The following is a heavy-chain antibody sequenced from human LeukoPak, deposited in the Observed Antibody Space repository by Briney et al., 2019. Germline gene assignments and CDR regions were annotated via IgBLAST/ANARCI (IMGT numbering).Heavy chain of an antibody. J-gene: IGHJ4*02. CDR2: ISGSGGST. CDR1: GFTFSSYA. D-gene: IGHD3-3*01. CDR3: AKDPLGLSHYDFWSGYYNLPPRFDY. V-gene: IGHV3-23*01. Sequence: PGGSLRLSCAASGFTFSSYAMSWVRQAPGKGLEWVSAISGSGGSTYYADSVKGRFTISRDNFKNTLYLQMNSLRAEDTAVYYCAKDPLGLSHYDFWSGYYNLPPRFDYWGQGTLVTVSS.